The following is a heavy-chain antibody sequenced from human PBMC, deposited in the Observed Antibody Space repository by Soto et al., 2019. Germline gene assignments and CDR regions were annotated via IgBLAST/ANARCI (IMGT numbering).Heavy chain of an antibody. CDR2: LKSTTDGGTT. D-gene: IGHD3-3*01. CDR1: GFTFSNAW. Sequence: EVQLVESGGGLVKPGGSLRLSCAASGFTFSNAWMSWVRQAPGKGLEWVGRLKSTTDGGTTDYAAPVKGRFTISRDDSKNTLYLQMNSLKTEDTAVYYCTTDWGGDFWSVYYYYYGMDVWGQGTTVTVSS. J-gene: IGHJ6*02. V-gene: IGHV3-15*01. CDR3: TTDWGGDFWSVYYYYYGMDV.